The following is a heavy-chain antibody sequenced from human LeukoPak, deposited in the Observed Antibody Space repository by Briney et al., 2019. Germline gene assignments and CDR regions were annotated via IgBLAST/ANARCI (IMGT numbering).Heavy chain of an antibody. CDR2: ISSSSSYI. J-gene: IGHJ4*02. V-gene: IGHV3-21*01. CDR3: ARDVGATILLDY. Sequence: GGSLRLSCAASGFTFSSYSMNWVRQAPGKGLEWVSSISSSSSYIYYADSVKGRFTISRDNAKNSLYLQMNSLRAEDTAVYYCARDVGATILLDYWGQGTLVTVSS. D-gene: IGHD1-26*01. CDR1: GFTFSSYS.